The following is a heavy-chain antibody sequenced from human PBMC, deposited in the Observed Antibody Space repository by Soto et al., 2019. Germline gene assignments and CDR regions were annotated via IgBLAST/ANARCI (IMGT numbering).Heavy chain of an antibody. J-gene: IGHJ5*02. D-gene: IGHD1-20*01. CDR2: ITSSGGNA. Sequence: GGSLRLSCAASGFSFTDYYMTWMRQTPEKGLEWISTITSSGGNAYYAASVKGRVTISRDNAHNSLYLQMSGLRAEDTALYYCARDRYTNHVNYFDLWGHGTLMTV. V-gene: IGHV3-11*01. CDR1: GFSFTDYY. CDR3: ARDRYTNHVNYFDL.